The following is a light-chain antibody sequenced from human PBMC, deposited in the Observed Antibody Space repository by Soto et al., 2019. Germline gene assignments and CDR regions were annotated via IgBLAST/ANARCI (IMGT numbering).Light chain of an antibody. CDR2: DDS. CDR3: QVWDSSSDLGV. J-gene: IGLJ2*01. V-gene: IGLV3-21*02. CDR1: NIGSKS. Sequence: SYELTQPPSVSVAPGQTARITCGGNNIGSKSVHWYQQKPGQAPVLVVYDDSDRPLGIPERFSGSNSGNTATLTISRVEAGDEADYYCQVWDSSSDLGVFGGGTQLTVL.